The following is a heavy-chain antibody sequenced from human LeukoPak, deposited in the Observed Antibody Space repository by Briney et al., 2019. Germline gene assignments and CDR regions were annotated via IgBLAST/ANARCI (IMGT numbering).Heavy chain of an antibody. CDR2: IRYDGSNK. Sequence: GGSLRLSCAASGFTFSSYGMHWVRQAPGKGLEWVAFIRYDGSNKYYADSVKGRFTISRDNSKNTLYLQMNSLRAEDTAVYYCAKDDQIQLWLLAYFDYWGQGTLVTVSS. D-gene: IGHD5-18*01. J-gene: IGHJ4*02. V-gene: IGHV3-30*02. CDR1: GFTFSSYG. CDR3: AKDDQIQLWLLAYFDY.